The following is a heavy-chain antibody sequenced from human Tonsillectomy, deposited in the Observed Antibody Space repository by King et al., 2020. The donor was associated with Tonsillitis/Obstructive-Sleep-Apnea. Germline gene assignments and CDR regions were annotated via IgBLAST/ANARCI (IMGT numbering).Heavy chain of an antibody. CDR1: GFTVSSNY. CDR3: ARDLFDCSGGSCFYGMDV. V-gene: IGHV3-53*01. CDR2: IYSGGST. Sequence: VQLVESGGGLIQPGGSLRLSCAASGFTVSSNYMSWVRQAPGKGLEWVSVIYSGGSTYYADSVKGRFTISRDNSKNTLYLQMNSRRAEYTAVYYCARDLFDCSGGSCFYGMDVWGQGTTVTVSS. D-gene: IGHD2-15*01. J-gene: IGHJ6*02.